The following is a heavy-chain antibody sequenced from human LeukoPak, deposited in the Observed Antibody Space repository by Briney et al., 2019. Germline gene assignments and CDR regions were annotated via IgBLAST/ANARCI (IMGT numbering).Heavy chain of an antibody. CDR1: GGSFSGYY. V-gene: IGHV4-34*01. Sequence: SETLSLTCAVYGGSFSGYYWSWIRQPPGKGLEWIGEINHSGSTNYNPSLKSRVTISVDTSKNQFSLKLSSVTAADTAVYYCASSSQGLAFDIWGQGTMVTVSS. CDR3: ASSSQGLAFDI. J-gene: IGHJ3*02. CDR2: INHSGST.